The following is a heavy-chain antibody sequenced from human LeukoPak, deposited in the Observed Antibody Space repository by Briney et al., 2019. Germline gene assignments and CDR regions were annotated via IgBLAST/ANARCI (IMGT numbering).Heavy chain of an antibody. J-gene: IGHJ4*02. Sequence: ASVKVSCKASGYTFTGYYMHWVRQAPGQGLEWMGWINPNSGGTNYAQKFQGRVTMTRDTSISTAYMELSRLRSDDTAVYYCARDPAYYYDSSGYSGDYWGQGTLVTVSS. CDR1: GYTFTGYY. CDR2: INPNSGGT. D-gene: IGHD3-22*01. V-gene: IGHV1-2*02. CDR3: ARDPAYYYDSSGYSGDY.